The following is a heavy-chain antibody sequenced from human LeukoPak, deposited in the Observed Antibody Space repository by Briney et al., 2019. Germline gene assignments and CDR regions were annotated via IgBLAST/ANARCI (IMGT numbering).Heavy chain of an antibody. CDR3: ARDRQLVLDY. CDR2: ISYDGSNK. D-gene: IGHD6-6*01. CDR1: GYTFTSYA. J-gene: IGHJ4*02. V-gene: IGHV3-30*04. Sequence: SCKASGYTFTSYAMHWVRQAPGKGLEWVAVISYDGSNKYYADSVKGRFTISRDNSKNTLYLQMNSLRAEDTAVYYCARDRQLVLDYWGQGTLVTVSS.